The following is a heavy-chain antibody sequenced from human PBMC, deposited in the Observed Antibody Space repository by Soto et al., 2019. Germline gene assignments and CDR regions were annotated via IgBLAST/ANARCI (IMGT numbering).Heavy chain of an antibody. V-gene: IGHV4-4*02. D-gene: IGHD3-22*01. CDR1: GDSISSSNW. CDR2: MFHSGGT. J-gene: IGHJ4*02. CDR3: ARAGFYDSSGHYFWLLDS. Sequence: QVQLQESGPGLVKPSETLSLTCAVSGDSISSSNWWSWVRQSPGKGLEWIAEMFHSGGTKYNPSLKSQVSRSLDETKNQFSPHLTTVTGPHSAVYYCARAGFYDSSGHYFWLLDSWGQGIRVTVSS.